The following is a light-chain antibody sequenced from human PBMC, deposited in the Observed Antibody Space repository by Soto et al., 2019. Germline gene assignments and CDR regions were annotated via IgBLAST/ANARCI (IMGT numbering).Light chain of an antibody. CDR3: QQYNNGWT. CDR1: QSVHNY. V-gene: IGKV3D-15*01. CDR2: AAS. Sequence: EIVLTQSPVTLSLSPGERATASCRASQSVHNYLAWYQQKPGQAPRLLIYAASTRATGIPARFIGNGSGTEFTLTISSLQSEDFAVYYCQQYNNGWTFGQGTKVDI. J-gene: IGKJ1*01.